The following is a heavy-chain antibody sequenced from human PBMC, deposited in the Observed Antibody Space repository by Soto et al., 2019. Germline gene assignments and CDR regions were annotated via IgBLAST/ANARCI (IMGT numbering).Heavy chain of an antibody. Sequence: QVQLVESGGGVVQPGRSLRLSCAASGFTFSSYGMHWVRQAPGKGLEWVAVIWYDGSNKYYADSVKGRFTISRDNSKNTLYLQMNSLISEDTAVYYCARSDYDILTGTKYYGMDVWGQGTTVTVSS. D-gene: IGHD3-9*01. V-gene: IGHV3-33*01. CDR1: GFTFSSYG. CDR3: ARSDYDILTGTKYYGMDV. J-gene: IGHJ6*02. CDR2: IWYDGSNK.